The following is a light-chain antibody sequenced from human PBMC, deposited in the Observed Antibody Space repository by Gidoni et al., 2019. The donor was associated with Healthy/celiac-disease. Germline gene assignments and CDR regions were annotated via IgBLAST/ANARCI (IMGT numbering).Light chain of an antibody. CDR3: QQLET. CDR1: QSISSW. Sequence: IPMTQSPSTLSASVGDRVTITCRASQSISSWLAWYQQKPGKAPKLLIYKASSLESGVPSRFSGSGSGTEFTLTISSLQPDDFATYYCQQLETFGQGTKVEIK. CDR2: KAS. J-gene: IGKJ1*01. V-gene: IGKV1-5*03.